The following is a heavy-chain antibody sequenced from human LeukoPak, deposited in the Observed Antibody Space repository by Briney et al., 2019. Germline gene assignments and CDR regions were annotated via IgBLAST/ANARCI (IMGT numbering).Heavy chain of an antibody. V-gene: IGHV4-39*01. CDR3: ARLSGGTQWLAPFDY. D-gene: IGHD6-19*01. CDR2: IYYSGSP. J-gene: IGHJ4*02. CDR1: VDSISSSSYY. Sequence: SETLSLSCTVPVDSISSSSYYWGCIRHPPGKGLEWIGTIYYSGSPYYNASLKSRPTISVATSKNQFTLKLSSVTSADTAVYYCARLSGGTQWLAPFDYWGQGTLVTVSS.